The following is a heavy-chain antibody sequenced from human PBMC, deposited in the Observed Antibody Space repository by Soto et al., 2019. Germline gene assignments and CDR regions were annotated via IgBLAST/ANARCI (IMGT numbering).Heavy chain of an antibody. D-gene: IGHD2-15*01. Sequence: ASVKVSCKASGYTFTGYYMHWVRQAPGQGLEWMGWINPNSGGTNYAQKFQGWVTMTRDTSIRTAYMELSRLRSDDTAVYYCARATPNCSGGSCYQLEGYFDYWGQGTLVTVSS. V-gene: IGHV1-2*04. CDR2: INPNSGGT. J-gene: IGHJ4*02. CDR3: ARATPNCSGGSCYQLEGYFDY. CDR1: GYTFTGYY.